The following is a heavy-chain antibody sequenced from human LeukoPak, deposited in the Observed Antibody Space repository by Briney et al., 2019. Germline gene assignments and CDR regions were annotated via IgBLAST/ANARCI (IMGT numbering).Heavy chain of an antibody. CDR3: ARASVVAATNWFDP. J-gene: IGHJ5*02. D-gene: IGHD2-15*01. Sequence: PSETLSLTCTVSGGSISSYNWSWIRQPPGKGLEWIGYIYYSGSTNYNPSLKSRVTISVDTSKNQFSLKLSSVTAADTAVYYCARASVVAATNWFDPWGQGTLVTVSS. CDR1: GGSISSYN. CDR2: IYYSGST. V-gene: IGHV4-59*01.